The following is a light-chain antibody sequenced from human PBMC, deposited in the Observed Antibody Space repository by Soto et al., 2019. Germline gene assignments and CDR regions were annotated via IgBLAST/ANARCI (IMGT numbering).Light chain of an antibody. CDR1: HSLLYSDGDNY. V-gene: IGKV2-28*01. J-gene: IGKJ5*01. CDR2: LDS. Sequence: DIVMTQSPLSLGVTPGEPASISCRSSHSLLYSDGDNYLDWYLQKPGQSPQLLIYLDSNRASGVPARFSGSGSGTYFTLKISRVEAEDVGLYYCMQALQTPNTFGQGTRLEIK. CDR3: MQALQTPNT.